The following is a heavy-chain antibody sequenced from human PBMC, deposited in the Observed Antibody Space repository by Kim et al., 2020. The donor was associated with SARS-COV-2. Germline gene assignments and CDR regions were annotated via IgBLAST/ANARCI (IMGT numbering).Heavy chain of an antibody. V-gene: IGHV4-39*07. CDR2: IYYSGST. J-gene: IGHJ4*02. Sequence: SETLSLTCTVSGGSISSSSYYWGWIRQPPGKGLEWIGSIYYSGSTYYNPSLKSRVTISVDTSKNQFSLKLSSVTAADTAVYYCVMGSGSYFDYWGQGTLVTVSS. CDR1: GGSISSSSYY. CDR3: VMGSGSYFDY. D-gene: IGHD3-10*01.